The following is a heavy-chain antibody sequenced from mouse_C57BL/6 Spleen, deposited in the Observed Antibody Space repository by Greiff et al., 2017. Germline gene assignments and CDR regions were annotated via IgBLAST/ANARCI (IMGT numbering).Heavy chain of an antibody. D-gene: IGHD2-3*01. J-gene: IGHJ2*01. CDR1: GYAFRSSW. Sequence: QVQLQQSGPELVKPGASVKISCKASGYAFRSSWMNWVKQRPGTGLEWIGRISPGDGDPNYNGKFKGQATLTADKSSSTAYMQLSSLTSEDSAVYFCARLYDDRYFDYWGQGTTLTVSS. CDR3: ARLYDDRYFDY. CDR2: ISPGDGDP. V-gene: IGHV1-82*01.